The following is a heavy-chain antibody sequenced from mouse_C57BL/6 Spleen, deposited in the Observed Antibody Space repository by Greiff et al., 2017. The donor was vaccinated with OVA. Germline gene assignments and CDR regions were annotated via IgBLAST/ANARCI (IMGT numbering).Heavy chain of an antibody. V-gene: IGHV1-47*01. CDR3: ARNHYDYDGVFAY. Sequence: VQLQESGAELVKPGASVKMSCKASGYTFTTYPIEWMKQNHGKSLEWIGNFHPYNDDTKYNEKFKGKATLTVEKSSSTVYLELSRLTSDDSAVYYCARNHYDYDGVFAYWGQGTLVTVSA. J-gene: IGHJ3*01. D-gene: IGHD2-4*01. CDR1: GYTFTTYP. CDR2: FHPYNDDT.